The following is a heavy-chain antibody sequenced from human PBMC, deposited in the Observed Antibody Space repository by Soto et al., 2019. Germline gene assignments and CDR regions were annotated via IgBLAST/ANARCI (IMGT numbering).Heavy chain of an antibody. CDR2: ISGSGGST. V-gene: IGHV3-23*01. CDR3: AKVHGFWVAVAGRPPYGMDV. J-gene: IGHJ6*02. Sequence: HPGGSLRLSCAASGFTFSSYAMSWVRQAPGKGLEWVSAISGSGGSTYYADSVKGRFTISRDNSKNTLYLQMNSLRAEDTAVYYCAKVHGFWVAVAGRPPYGMDVWGQGTTVTVSS. D-gene: IGHD6-19*01. CDR1: GFTFSSYA.